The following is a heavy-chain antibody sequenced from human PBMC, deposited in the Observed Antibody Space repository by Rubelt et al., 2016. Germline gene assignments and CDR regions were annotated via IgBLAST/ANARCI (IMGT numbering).Heavy chain of an antibody. CDR3: ARESSSGWYIDY. V-gene: IGHV1-69*04. J-gene: IGHJ4*02. CDR1: GGTFSSYA. Sequence: QVQLVQSGAEVKKPGSSVKVSCKASGGTFSSYAISWVRQAPGQGLEWMGRIIPILGIANYAQKFQGRVTITADKSTSTAYMELSRLRSDDTAVFYCARESSSGWYIDYWGQGTLVTVSS. CDR2: IIPILGIA. D-gene: IGHD6-19*01.